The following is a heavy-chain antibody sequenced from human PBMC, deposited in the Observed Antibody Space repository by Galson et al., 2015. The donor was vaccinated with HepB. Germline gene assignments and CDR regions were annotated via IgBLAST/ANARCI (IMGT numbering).Heavy chain of an antibody. D-gene: IGHD2-2*01. CDR2: MSSEGSSI. Sequence: SLRLSCAASGFTFSSYAMHWVRQGPGKGLEWVAAMSSEGSSIYYADSVKGRFTISRDNSKNTLYLQMNSLRAEDTAMYYCARAYAPTPDTFDIWGQGTMVTVSS. CDR3: ARAYAPTPDTFDI. V-gene: IGHV3-30-3*01. CDR1: GFTFSSYA. J-gene: IGHJ3*02.